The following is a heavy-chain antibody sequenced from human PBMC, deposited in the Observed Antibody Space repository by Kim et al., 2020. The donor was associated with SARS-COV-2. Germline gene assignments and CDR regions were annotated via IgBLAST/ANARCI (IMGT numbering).Heavy chain of an antibody. D-gene: IGHD3-10*01. V-gene: IGHV3-23*01. CDR3: SKPRNYLDAFDV. CDR2: ISVSGGST. CDR1: GITLNNYA. J-gene: IGHJ3*01. Sequence: GSLRLSCAASGITLNNYAMSWVRQAPGKGLEWVSGISVSGGSTYYADSVKGRFTISRDNSKNTVYLQLNSLRAEDTAVYYCSKPRNYLDAFDVWGQGTMVTVSS.